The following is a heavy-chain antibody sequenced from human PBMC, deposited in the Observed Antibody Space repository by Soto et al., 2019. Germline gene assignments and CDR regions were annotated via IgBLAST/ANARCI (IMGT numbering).Heavy chain of an antibody. J-gene: IGHJ4*02. Sequence: SETLSLTCTVSGGSIRSSSYYWGWIRQPPGKGLEWIGSIYYSGSTYYNPSLKSRVTISVDTSKNQFSLKLSSVTAADTAVYYCARTVYYYDSSGYSEQIDYWGQGTLVTV. CDR2: IYYSGST. CDR3: ARTVYYYDSSGYSEQIDY. D-gene: IGHD3-22*01. CDR1: GGSIRSSSYY. V-gene: IGHV4-39*01.